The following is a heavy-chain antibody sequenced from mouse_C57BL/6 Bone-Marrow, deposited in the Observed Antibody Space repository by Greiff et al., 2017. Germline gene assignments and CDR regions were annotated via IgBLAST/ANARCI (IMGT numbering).Heavy chain of an antibody. D-gene: IGHD4-1*01. CDR3: ARENCYFDY. V-gene: IGHV3-6*01. CDR1: GYSITSGYY. Sequence: EVKLQESGPGLVKPSQSLSLTCSVSGYSITSGYYWYWIRPFPGNKLEWMGYISYDGSNNYTPSLQNRISITRDTSKNQFFLKLSSMTTEDTTTYYCARENCYFDYWGQGTTLTVSS. J-gene: IGHJ2*01. CDR2: ISYDGSN.